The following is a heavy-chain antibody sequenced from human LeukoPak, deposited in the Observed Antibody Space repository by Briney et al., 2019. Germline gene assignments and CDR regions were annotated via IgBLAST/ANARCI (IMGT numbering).Heavy chain of an antibody. CDR3: ANWHEARITGTTGVDY. V-gene: IGHV3-23*01. D-gene: IGHD1-20*01. CDR2: VSVSGGST. Sequence: PGGSLRLSCAASGFTFSSYAMSWVRQAPGKGLEWVSAVSVSGGSTYYADSVKGRFTISRDNSKNTLYLQMNSLRAEVTAVYYCANWHEARITGTTGVDYWGQGTLVTVSS. CDR1: GFTFSSYA. J-gene: IGHJ4*02.